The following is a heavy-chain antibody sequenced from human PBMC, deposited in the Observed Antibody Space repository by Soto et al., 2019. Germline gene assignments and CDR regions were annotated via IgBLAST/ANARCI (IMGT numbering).Heavy chain of an antibody. CDR1: GGSISSSSYY. D-gene: IGHD4-17*01. V-gene: IGHV4-39*01. CDR2: IYYSGST. J-gene: IGHJ4*02. Sequence: QLQLQESGPGLVKPSETLSLTCTVSGGSISSSSYYWGWIRQPPGKGLEWIGSIYYSGSTYYNPSLKSRVTISVDTSKNQFSLKLSSVTAADTAVYYCARLPGYGGNHNFDYWGQGTLVTVSS. CDR3: ARLPGYGGNHNFDY.